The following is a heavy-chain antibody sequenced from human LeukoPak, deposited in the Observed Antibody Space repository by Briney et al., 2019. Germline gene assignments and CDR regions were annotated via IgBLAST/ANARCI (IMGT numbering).Heavy chain of an antibody. CDR3: ARAPARARLDY. Sequence: PGGSLRLSCAASGFTFSRYWMYWVRQAPGKGLEWVASIKLDGSEQYYVDSVKGRFTISRDNAKSSLYLQMNSLRAEDTAVYYCARAPARARLDYWGQGTLATVSS. CDR2: IKLDGSEQ. CDR1: GFTFSRYW. J-gene: IGHJ4*02. D-gene: IGHD6-6*01. V-gene: IGHV3-7*01.